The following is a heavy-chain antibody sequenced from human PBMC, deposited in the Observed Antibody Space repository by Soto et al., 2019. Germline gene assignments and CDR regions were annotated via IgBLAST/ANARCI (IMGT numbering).Heavy chain of an antibody. CDR2: ISYSGST. V-gene: IGHV4-39*01. D-gene: IGHD6-13*01. CDR3: ARHKPNSSAWYYVMDV. CDR1: GASISSNNCY. Sequence: PSETLSLTCTVSGASISSNNCYWGWIRQPPGRGLEWIGTISYSGSTYYNPSLKSRVTISVDTSQNQLSLKLNSVTAADTAVYYCARHKPNSSAWYYVMDVWGQGTTVTVSS. J-gene: IGHJ6*02.